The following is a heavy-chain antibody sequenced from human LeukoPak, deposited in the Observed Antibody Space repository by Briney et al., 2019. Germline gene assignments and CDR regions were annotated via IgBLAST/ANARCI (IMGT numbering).Heavy chain of an antibody. CDR2: INPNSGAT. D-gene: IGHD2-2*01. Sequence: ASVKVSCKASGYTFTGYYMQWVRQAPGQGLEWMAWINPNSGATTYAQKFQGRVSMTRDTSISTAYMELSSLRSDDTAVYYCASASGNIVVVPVAVWYFDLWGRGTLVTVSS. J-gene: IGHJ2*01. CDR3: ASASGNIVVVPVAVWYFDL. CDR1: GYTFTGYY. V-gene: IGHV1-2*02.